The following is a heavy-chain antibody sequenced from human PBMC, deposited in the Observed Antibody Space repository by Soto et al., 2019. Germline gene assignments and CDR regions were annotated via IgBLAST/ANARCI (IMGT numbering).Heavy chain of an antibody. D-gene: IGHD3-3*01. V-gene: IGHV3-48*01. J-gene: IGHJ4*02. CDR1: GFTFSSYS. Sequence: PGGSLRLSCAASGFTFSSYSMNWVRQAPGKGLEWVSYISSSSSTIYYADSVKGRFTISRDNAKNSLYLQMNSLRAEDTAVYYCERGRAIWSGYYSVDYWGQGTLVTVSS. CDR3: ERGRAIWSGYYSVDY. CDR2: ISSSSSTI.